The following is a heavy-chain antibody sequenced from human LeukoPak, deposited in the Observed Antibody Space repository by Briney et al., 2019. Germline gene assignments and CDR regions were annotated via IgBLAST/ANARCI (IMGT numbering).Heavy chain of an antibody. V-gene: IGHV4-39*01. D-gene: IGHD3-22*01. CDR2: IHHSGNT. J-gene: IGHJ4*02. CDR1: AGSVNSGSYY. Sequence: SETLSLTCTVSAGSVNSGSYYWGWIRQPPGKGLEWIGSIHHSGNTYYNASLKSRVTISVDTSKNQFFLKLSSVTAADGAVYYCARHEGSHYDKSGYTFDYWGQGTLVTVSS. CDR3: ARHEGSHYDKSGYTFDY.